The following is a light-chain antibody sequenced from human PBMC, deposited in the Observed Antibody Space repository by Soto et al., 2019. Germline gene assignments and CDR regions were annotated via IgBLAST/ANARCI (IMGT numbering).Light chain of an antibody. CDR3: QQYNKWPRYT. Sequence: EIVMTRSPATLSVSPGERATLSCRASQSVSSNLAWYQQKPGQAPRLLIYGASTRAIGIPARFSGSGSGTEFTLTISSLQSEDFAVYYCQQYNKWPRYTFGQGTKLEIK. V-gene: IGKV3D-15*01. CDR1: QSVSSN. CDR2: GAS. J-gene: IGKJ2*01.